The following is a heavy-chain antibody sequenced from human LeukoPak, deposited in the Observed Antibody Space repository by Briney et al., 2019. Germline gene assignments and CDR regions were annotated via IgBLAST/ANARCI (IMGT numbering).Heavy chain of an antibody. D-gene: IGHD1-26*01. CDR1: GVSISSCY. Sequence: SETLSLTCTVSGVSISSCYWSWLRQPAGKGLEWVGRIYTSGSTNYNASLKSRVSMSVDTSQNQFSLRLSSVTAADTAVFYCARENSGSYREFDYWGQGTLVTVSS. V-gene: IGHV4-4*07. J-gene: IGHJ4*02. CDR3: ARENSGSYREFDY. CDR2: IYTSGST.